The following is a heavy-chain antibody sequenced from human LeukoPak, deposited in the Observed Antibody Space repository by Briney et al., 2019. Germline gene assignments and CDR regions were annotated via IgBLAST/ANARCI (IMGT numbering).Heavy chain of an antibody. V-gene: IGHV3-9*01. J-gene: IGHJ4*02. CDR2: ISWNSGSI. CDR1: GFTFSNYW. CDR3: AKARAYYDSSGYYDEGFDY. Sequence: SLRLSCAASGFTFSNYWMHWVRQAPGKGLEWVSGISWNSGSIGYADSVKGRFSISRDNAKNSLYLQMNSLRAEDTALYYCAKARAYYDSSGYYDEGFDYWGQGTLVTVSS. D-gene: IGHD3-22*01.